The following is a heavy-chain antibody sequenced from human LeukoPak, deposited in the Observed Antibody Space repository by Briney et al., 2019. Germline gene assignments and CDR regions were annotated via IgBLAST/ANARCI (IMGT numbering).Heavy chain of an antibody. J-gene: IGHJ6*03. D-gene: IGHD3-10*01. CDR3: AGTQGSGSYLDYYYYMDV. CDR2: IYYSGST. CDR1: GGSISSYY. Sequence: SSETLSLTCAVYGGSISSYYWSWIRQPPGKGLEWIGYIYYSGSTNYNPSLKSRVTISVDTSKNQFSLKLSSVTAADTAVYYCAGTQGSGSYLDYYYYMDVWGKGTTVTVSS. V-gene: IGHV4-59*01.